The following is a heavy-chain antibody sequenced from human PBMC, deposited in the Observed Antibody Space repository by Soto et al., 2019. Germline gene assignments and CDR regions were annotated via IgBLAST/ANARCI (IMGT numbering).Heavy chain of an antibody. V-gene: IGHV3-21*04. CDR3: AKGFYDILTGPYFDI. CDR1: GFTFSSYS. CDR2: ISSSSSYI. Sequence: GGSLRLSCAASGFTFSSYSMNWVRQAPGKGLERVSSISSSSSYIYYADSVKGRFTISRDNAKNSLYLQMNSLRAEDTALYYCAKGFYDILTGPYFDIWGQGTMVTVSS. D-gene: IGHD3-9*01. J-gene: IGHJ3*02.